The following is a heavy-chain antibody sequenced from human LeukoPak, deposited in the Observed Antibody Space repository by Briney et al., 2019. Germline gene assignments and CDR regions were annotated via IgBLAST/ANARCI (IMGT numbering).Heavy chain of an antibody. CDR2: ISYDGSNK. CDR1: GFTFSSYG. Sequence: GRSLRLSCAASGFTFSSYGMHWVRQAPGKGLEWVAVISYDGSNKYYADSVKGRFTISRDNSKNTPYLQMNSLRAEDTAVYYCAKQYGDYVVGYFDYWGQGTLVTVSS. J-gene: IGHJ4*02. V-gene: IGHV3-30*18. D-gene: IGHD4-17*01. CDR3: AKQYGDYVVGYFDY.